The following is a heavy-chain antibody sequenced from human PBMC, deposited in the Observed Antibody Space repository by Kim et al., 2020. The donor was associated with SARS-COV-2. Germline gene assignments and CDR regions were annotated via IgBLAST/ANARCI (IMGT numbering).Heavy chain of an antibody. CDR2: INPSGGST. V-gene: IGHV1-46*01. CDR1: GYTFTSYY. J-gene: IGHJ6*02. CDR3: ARVGGGDGYSGYYYYGMDV. D-gene: IGHD5-18*01. Sequence: ASVKVSCKASGYTFTSYYMHWVRQAPGQGLEWMGIINPSGGSTSYAQKFQGRVTMTRDTSTSTVYMELSSLRSEDTGVYYCARVGGGDGYSGYYYYGMDVWGQGTTVTVSS.